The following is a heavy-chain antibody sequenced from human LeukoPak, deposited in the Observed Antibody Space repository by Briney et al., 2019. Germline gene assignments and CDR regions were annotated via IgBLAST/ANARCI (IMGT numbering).Heavy chain of an antibody. CDR3: ARRWRAIDY. CDR1: GFTFSSYW. V-gene: IGHV4-39*01. CDR2: IYYSGST. Sequence: GSLRLSCAASGFTFSSYWMSWVRQAPGKGLEWIGSIYYSGSTYYNPSLKSRVTISVDTSKNQFSLKLSSVTAADTAVYYCARRWRAIDYWGQGTLVTVSS. J-gene: IGHJ4*02. D-gene: IGHD2-15*01.